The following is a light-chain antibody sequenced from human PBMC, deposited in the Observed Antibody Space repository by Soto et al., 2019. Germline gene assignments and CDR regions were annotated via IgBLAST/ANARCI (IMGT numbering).Light chain of an antibody. Sequence: DIQMTQSPSSLSASVGDRVTITCRARQSISSYLNWYQQKPGKSPKLLIYAASSLHSGVRSRYSGSGSGTDFTLIISSLQPEDFATYYCQQSYSTLGTFGQGTKLEIK. J-gene: IGKJ2*01. CDR1: QSISSY. CDR3: QQSYSTLGT. CDR2: AAS. V-gene: IGKV1-39*01.